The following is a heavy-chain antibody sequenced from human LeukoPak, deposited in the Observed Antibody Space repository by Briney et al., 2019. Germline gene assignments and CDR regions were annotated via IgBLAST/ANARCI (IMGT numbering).Heavy chain of an antibody. CDR2: ISGRGGST. Sequence: GGSLRLSCAASGFSFSSYAMNCVRQAPGKGLEWVSGISGRGGSTYYADSVKGRFTISRDNSKNTLYLHMNSLRAEDTAVYYCAKDRLSSSGSFHNANWGQGTLVTVS. CDR3: AKDRLSSSGSFHNAN. V-gene: IGHV3-23*01. CDR1: GFSFSSYA. J-gene: IGHJ4*02. D-gene: IGHD1-26*01.